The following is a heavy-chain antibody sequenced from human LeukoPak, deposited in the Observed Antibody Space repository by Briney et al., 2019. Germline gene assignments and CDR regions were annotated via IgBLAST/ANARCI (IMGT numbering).Heavy chain of an antibody. V-gene: IGHV1-69*05. Sequence: SVKVSCKASGGTFSSYAISWVRQAPGQGLEWMGGIIPIFGTANYAQKFQGRVTITTDESTSTAYMELSSPRSEDTAVYYCASMGSIVGAFFDYWGQGTLVTVSS. CDR1: GGTFSSYA. CDR2: IIPIFGTA. J-gene: IGHJ4*02. D-gene: IGHD1-26*01. CDR3: ASMGSIVGAFFDY.